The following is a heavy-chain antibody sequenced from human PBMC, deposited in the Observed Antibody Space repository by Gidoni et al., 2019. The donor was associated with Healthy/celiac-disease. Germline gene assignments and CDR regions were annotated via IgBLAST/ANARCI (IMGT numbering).Heavy chain of an antibody. D-gene: IGHD4-17*01. CDR2: ISPILGIA. V-gene: IGHV1-69*08. Sequence: QVQLVQSGAEVKKPGSSVKVSCKASGGTFSSYTISWVRQAPGQGLEWMGRISPILGIANYAQKFQGRVTITADKSTSTAYRELSSLRSEDTAVYYCARDFGDYGELYYYYGMDVWGQGTTVTVSS. J-gene: IGHJ6*02. CDR1: GGTFSSYT. CDR3: ARDFGDYGELYYYYGMDV.